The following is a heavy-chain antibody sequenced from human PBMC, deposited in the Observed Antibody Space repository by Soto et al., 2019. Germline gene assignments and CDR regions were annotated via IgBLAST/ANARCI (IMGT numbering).Heavy chain of an antibody. CDR2: ISYDGSNK. D-gene: IGHD5-12*01. V-gene: IGHV3-30*18. CDR3: AKSKRWLQLRDYYYYYGMDV. CDR1: GFTFSSYG. J-gene: IGHJ6*02. Sequence: GGSLRLSCAASGFTFSSYGMHWVRQAPGKGLEWVAVISYDGSNKYYADSVKGRFTISRDNSKNTLYLQMNSLRAEDTAVYYCAKSKRWLQLRDYYYYYGMDVWGQGTTVTAP.